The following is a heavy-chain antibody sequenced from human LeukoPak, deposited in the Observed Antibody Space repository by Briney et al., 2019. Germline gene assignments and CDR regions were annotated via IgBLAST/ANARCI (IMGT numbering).Heavy chain of an antibody. CDR3: ARDYGGNSGEFDP. D-gene: IGHD4-23*01. V-gene: IGHV4-59*01. CDR2: VYNRGTT. Sequence: HLESLSLTCSVSGGSITSYYWSWIRQSPMKGLEWIGSVYNRGTTYYNPSLKSRVTISGDTSKNQLSLRMTYVTTADTAVYFCARDYGGNSGEFDPWGQGTLVTVSS. J-gene: IGHJ5*02. CDR1: GGSITSYY.